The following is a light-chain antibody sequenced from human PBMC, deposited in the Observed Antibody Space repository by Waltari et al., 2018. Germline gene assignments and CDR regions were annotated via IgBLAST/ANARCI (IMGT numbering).Light chain of an antibody. J-gene: IGKJ2*01. CDR3: LHYDSTSYT. V-gene: IGKV3-20*01. Sequence: EIVWTQSPGTLSLSPGERVTLSCRSSQSLHSSYLAWYQQRHCQPPMLLLYGASDRATGVPDRFGGSGSGTDFFLTIGRLEPEDYAVYYCLHYDSTSYTFGHGTKVDSK. CDR2: GAS. CDR1: QSLHSSY.